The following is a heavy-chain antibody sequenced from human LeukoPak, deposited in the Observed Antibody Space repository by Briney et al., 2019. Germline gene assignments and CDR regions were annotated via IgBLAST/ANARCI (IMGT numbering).Heavy chain of an antibody. Sequence: GGSLRLSCAASGFTFSTYSMNWVRQAPGKGLEWVSSIGSSGSHIYYADSLKGRFTISRDNAKNSLFLQMNSLRAEDTAVYYCAKDRAAAGPGVRFDPWGQGTLVTVSS. CDR2: IGSSGSHI. V-gene: IGHV3-21*04. CDR3: AKDRAAAGPGVRFDP. CDR1: GFTFSTYS. J-gene: IGHJ5*02. D-gene: IGHD6-13*01.